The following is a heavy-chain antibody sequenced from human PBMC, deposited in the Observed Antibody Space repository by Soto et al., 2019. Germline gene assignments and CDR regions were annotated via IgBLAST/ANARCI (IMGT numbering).Heavy chain of an antibody. J-gene: IGHJ6*02. CDR2: IYYSGST. D-gene: IGHD6-19*01. CDR1: GGSISSVGYY. V-gene: IGHV4-31*03. CDR3: ARDRTCSSGWYFPYGMDV. Sequence: SETLSLTCTVSGGSISSVGYYWSWIRQHPGKGLEWIGYIYYSGSTYYNPSLKSRVTISVDTSKNQFSLKLSSVTAADTAVYYCARDRTCSSGWYFPYGMDVWGQGTTVTVSS.